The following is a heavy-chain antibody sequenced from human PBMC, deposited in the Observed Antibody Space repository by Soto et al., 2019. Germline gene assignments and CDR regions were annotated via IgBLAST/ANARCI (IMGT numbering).Heavy chain of an antibody. CDR3: ARDEYSSGWAGEYYYYGMDV. CDR2: MSAYSGDT. Sequence: ASVKVSCKASGYPFTTYCMSWVRQAPGQGLEWMGWMSAYSGDTRYAQKFQGRVTMTTDTSTNTAYMELRSLRSDDTAVYYCARDEYSSGWAGEYYYYGMDVWGQGTTVTVSS. CDR1: GYPFTTYC. D-gene: IGHD6-19*01. V-gene: IGHV1-18*04. J-gene: IGHJ6*02.